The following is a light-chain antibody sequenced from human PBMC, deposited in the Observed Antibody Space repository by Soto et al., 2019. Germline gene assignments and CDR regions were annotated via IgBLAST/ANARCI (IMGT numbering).Light chain of an antibody. CDR1: QNVYNN. J-gene: IGKJ4*01. CDR2: DAS. V-gene: IGKV3-15*01. CDR3: QQCRNWPLT. Sequence: EIVMTQPPATLSVSPGEGATLSCKASQNVYNNLAWYQQRPGQPPRLLIYDASTRATGISARFSGSGYGTEFTLSLSSLQSEDFAVYFCQQCRNWPLTFGGGTKVEI.